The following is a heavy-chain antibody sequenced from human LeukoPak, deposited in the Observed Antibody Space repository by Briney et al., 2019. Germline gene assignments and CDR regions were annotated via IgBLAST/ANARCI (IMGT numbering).Heavy chain of an antibody. CDR1: GYTFTGYY. J-gene: IGHJ3*02. V-gene: IGHV1-8*02. Sequence: GASVKVSCKASGYTFTGYYMHWVRQATGQGLEWMGWMNPNSGNTGYAQKFQGRVTMTRNTSISTAYMELSSLRSEDTAVYYCARVSWGGNQVVVIRDDAFDIWGQGTMVTVSS. D-gene: IGHD3-22*01. CDR3: ARVSWGGNQVVVIRDDAFDI. CDR2: MNPNSGNT.